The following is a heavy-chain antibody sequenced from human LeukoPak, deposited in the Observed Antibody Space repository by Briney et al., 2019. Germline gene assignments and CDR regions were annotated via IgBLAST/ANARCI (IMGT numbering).Heavy chain of an antibody. Sequence: ASVKVSCKASGYTFTSYYMHWVRQAPGQGIEWMGIINPSGGSTNYAKRFQGRVTMTRDTSTNTVYMELSSLRSEDTAVYYCARGPSITMVRGGQRYYYMDVGGKGTTVTISS. J-gene: IGHJ6*03. V-gene: IGHV1-46*01. CDR2: INPSGGST. CDR3: ARGPSITMVRGGQRYYYMDV. CDR1: GYTFTSYY. D-gene: IGHD3-10*01.